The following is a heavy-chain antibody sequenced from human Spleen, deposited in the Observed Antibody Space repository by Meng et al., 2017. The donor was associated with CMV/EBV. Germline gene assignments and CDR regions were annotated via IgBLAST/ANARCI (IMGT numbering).Heavy chain of an antibody. V-gene: IGHV3-23*01. Sequence: GGSLRLSCTASAFTFRDHALSWVRQAPGKGLEWVSAVSYNGVATHYADSVKGRFTISRDNSKNTLYLQMSSLRAEDTAVYYCAKVRDVSDSAYWAGAFDIWGQGTVVTVSS. CDR3: AKVRDVSDSAYWAGAFDI. CDR1: AFTFRDHA. CDR2: VSYNGVAT. D-gene: IGHD2-21*01. J-gene: IGHJ3*02.